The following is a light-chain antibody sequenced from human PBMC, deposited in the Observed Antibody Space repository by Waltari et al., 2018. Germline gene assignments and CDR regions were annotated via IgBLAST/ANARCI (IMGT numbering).Light chain of an antibody. CDR2: GNN. V-gene: IGLV1-40*01. Sequence: QSVLTQPPSVSGAPGQRITISCTGTSATIGAGYDVNWYLQLPGPAPKLLILGNNNRPSGVPDRFSASKSDTSASLAITGLQAEDEADYYCQSYDSSLSGVLFGGGTKLTVL. J-gene: IGLJ2*01. CDR3: QSYDSSLSGVL. CDR1: SATIGAGYD.